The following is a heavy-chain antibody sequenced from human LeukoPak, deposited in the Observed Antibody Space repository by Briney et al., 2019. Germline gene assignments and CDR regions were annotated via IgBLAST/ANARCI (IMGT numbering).Heavy chain of an antibody. CDR1: GFTFSDYY. J-gene: IGHJ6*03. D-gene: IGHD6-6*01. V-gene: IGHV3-11*01. CDR2: ISSSGSTI. CDR3: ARAKQLAHYYYYYMDV. Sequence: GGSLRLSCAASGFTFSDYYMSWIRQAPGKGPEWVSYISSSGSTIYYADSVKGRFTISRDNAKNSLYLQMNSLRAEDTALYYCARAKQLAHYYYYYMDVWGKGTTVTVSS.